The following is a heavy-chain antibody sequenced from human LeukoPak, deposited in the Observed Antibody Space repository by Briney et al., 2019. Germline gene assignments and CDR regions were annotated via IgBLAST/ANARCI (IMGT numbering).Heavy chain of an antibody. D-gene: IGHD6-13*01. CDR3: AKETIAAASVDWFDP. CDR2: FSGCGGST. Sequence: PGGSLRLSCAASGFTFSSYAMSWVRQAPGKGLEWVSGFSGCGGSTYYADSVKGRFTISRDNSKNTLYRQMNSLRAEDTAVYYCAKETIAAASVDWFDPWGQGTLVTVSS. CDR1: GFTFSSYA. J-gene: IGHJ5*02. V-gene: IGHV3-23*01.